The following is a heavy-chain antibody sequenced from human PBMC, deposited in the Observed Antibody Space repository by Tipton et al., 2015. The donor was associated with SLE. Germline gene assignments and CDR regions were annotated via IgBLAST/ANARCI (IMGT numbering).Heavy chain of an antibody. CDR3: ARGSVVADDY. CDR2: IYYSGST. D-gene: IGHD2-15*01. CDR1: GDSVRTNY. J-gene: IGHJ4*01. V-gene: IGHV4-59*02. Sequence: TLSLTCSVSGDSVRTNYWNWIRQPAGKGLEWIGYIYYSGSTAYNSSLKSRVTISVDTSTDQFSLNLSSVTAADTAVYYCARGSVVADDYWGQGTLVTVSS.